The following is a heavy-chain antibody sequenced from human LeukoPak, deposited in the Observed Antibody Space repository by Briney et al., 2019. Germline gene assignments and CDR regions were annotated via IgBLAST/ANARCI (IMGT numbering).Heavy chain of an antibody. V-gene: IGHV7-4-1*02. D-gene: IGHD3-22*01. CDR3: ASDATYTLLRSWFDP. CDR2: INTNTGNP. Sequence: ASMKVSCKASGYTFTSYAMNWVRQAPGQGLEWMGWINTNTGNPTYAQGFTGRFVFSLDTSVSTAYLQISSLKAEDTAVYYCASDATYTLLRSWFDPWGQGTLVTVSS. CDR1: GYTFTSYA. J-gene: IGHJ5*02.